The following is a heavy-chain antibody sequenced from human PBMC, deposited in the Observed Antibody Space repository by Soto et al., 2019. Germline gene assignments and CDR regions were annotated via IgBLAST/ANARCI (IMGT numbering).Heavy chain of an antibody. CDR3: ARPGIDKSGYFSTPNDGMDL. Sequence: QVHLVQSGTQVKKPGSSVRVSCRASGGSVSDYAINWVRQAPGQGLEWVGGIVPLFERTEYAQSLQGRVTITTDKFKTIVYMELNSLTYEDTAVYYCARPGIDKSGYFSTPNDGMDLWGPGNTFTVAS. J-gene: IGHJ6*02. CDR2: IVPLFERT. V-gene: IGHV1-69*06. D-gene: IGHD3-3*01. CDR1: GGSVSDYA.